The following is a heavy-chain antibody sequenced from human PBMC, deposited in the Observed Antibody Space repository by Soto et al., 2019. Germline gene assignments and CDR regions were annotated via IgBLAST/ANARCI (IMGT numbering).Heavy chain of an antibody. CDR3: ARDRGGSSYYYYYYGMDV. J-gene: IGHJ6*02. CDR2: ISSSSSTI. CDR1: GFTFSSYS. Sequence: GGSLRLSCAASGFTFSSYSMNWVHQAPGKGLEWVSYISSSSSTIYYADSVKGRFTISRDNAKNSLYLQMNSLRDEDVSVYYCARDRGGSSYYYYYYGMDVWGQGTTVTVSS. V-gene: IGHV3-48*02. D-gene: IGHD6-6*01.